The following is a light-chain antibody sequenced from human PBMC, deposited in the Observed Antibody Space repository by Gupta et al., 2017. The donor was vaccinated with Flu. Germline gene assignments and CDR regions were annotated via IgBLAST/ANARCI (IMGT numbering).Light chain of an antibody. J-gene: IGLJ3*02. V-gene: IGLV1-40*01. CDR2: ATK. CDR3: QTYDSTLSGQV. CDR1: RATIGASYD. Sequence: VSNSCSGSRATIGASYDVHWYQQQPGTAPTLLNCATKNRPSGVPDRFSGSKSGTSASLAITGLQAEDEADYYGQTYDSTLSGQVFGGGSKLTVL.